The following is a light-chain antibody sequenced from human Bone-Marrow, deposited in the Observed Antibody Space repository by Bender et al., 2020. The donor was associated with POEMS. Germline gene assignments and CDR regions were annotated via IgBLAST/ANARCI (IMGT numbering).Light chain of an antibody. V-gene: IGLV2-11*01. Sequence: QSALTQPRSVSGSPGQSVTISCTGTSSDVGGYNYVSWYQQHPDKAPKLMIYDVSRRPSGVPDRFSGSKSGSSASLAISGLQSEDAADYYCSTWDDRLNAWLFGGGTKLTVL. CDR1: SSDVGGYNY. J-gene: IGLJ3*02. CDR3: STWDDRLNAWL. CDR2: DVS.